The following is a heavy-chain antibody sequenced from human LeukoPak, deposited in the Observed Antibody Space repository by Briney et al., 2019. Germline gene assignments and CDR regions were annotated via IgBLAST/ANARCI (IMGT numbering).Heavy chain of an antibody. V-gene: IGHV4-4*07. Sequence: SETLSLTCTVSGGSISSYYWSWIRHPAGKGLEWIRRISTSGSTNYNPSLKSRVTMSVDTSKNQFSPKLCSVTAADTAVYYCARDRLASHDYGDYGAQNYYYYMGVWGKGTTVTVSS. CDR3: ARDRLASHDYGDYGAQNYYYYMGV. CDR1: GGSISSYY. J-gene: IGHJ6*03. CDR2: ISTSGST. D-gene: IGHD4-17*01.